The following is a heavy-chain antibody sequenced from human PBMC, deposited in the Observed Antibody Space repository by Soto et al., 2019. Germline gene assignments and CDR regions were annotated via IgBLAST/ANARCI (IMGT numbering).Heavy chain of an antibody. CDR2: ISSNGGST. CDR3: VKEGGYDILTGYYYHFDY. CDR1: GFTFSSYA. J-gene: IGHJ4*02. V-gene: IGHV3-64D*06. Sequence: QPGGSLRLSCSASGFTFSSYAMHWVRQAPGKGLEYVSAISSNGGSTYYADSVKGRFTISRDNSKNTLYLQMSSLRAEDTAVYYCVKEGGYDILTGYYYHFDYWGQGTQVTVSS. D-gene: IGHD3-9*01.